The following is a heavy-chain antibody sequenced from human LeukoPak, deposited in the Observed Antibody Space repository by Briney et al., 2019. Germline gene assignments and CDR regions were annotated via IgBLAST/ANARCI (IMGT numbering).Heavy chain of an antibody. CDR3: ARHALGYCSGGRCPIPYYYYMDV. Sequence: SETLSLTCTVSGGSISSSSYYWGWVRQPPGKGLEWIGNIYYSGSTYYNPSLKSRVTISVDTSKNQFSLKLTSVTAADTAVHYCARHALGYCSGGRCPIPYYYYMDVWGKGTTVTVSS. CDR2: IYYSGST. CDR1: GGSISSSSYY. J-gene: IGHJ6*03. V-gene: IGHV4-39*01. D-gene: IGHD2-15*01.